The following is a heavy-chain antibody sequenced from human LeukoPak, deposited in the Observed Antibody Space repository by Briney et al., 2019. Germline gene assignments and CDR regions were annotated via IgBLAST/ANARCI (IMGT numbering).Heavy chain of an antibody. CDR1: GGSISSSSYY. J-gene: IGHJ4*02. CDR2: IYYSGST. V-gene: IGHV4-39*01. CDR3: ARHPRRTYYFDY. Sequence: PSETLSLTCTVSGGSISSSSYYWGWIRQPPGKGLEWIGSIYYSGSTYYNPSLKSRVTISVDTSKNQFSLKLSSVTAADTAVYYCARHPRRTYYFDYWGQGTLVTVSS.